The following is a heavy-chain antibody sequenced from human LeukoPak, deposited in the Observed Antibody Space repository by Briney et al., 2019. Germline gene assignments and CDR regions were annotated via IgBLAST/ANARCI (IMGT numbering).Heavy chain of an antibody. D-gene: IGHD3-22*01. CDR3: ARQIYYDSSGYQLKGGFDY. CDR1: GFTFSSYE. J-gene: IGHJ4*02. CDR2: ISSSGSTI. Sequence: GGSLRLSCAASGFTFSSYEMNWVRQAPGKGLEWVSYISSSGSTIYYADSVKGRFTISRDNAKNSLYLQMNSLRAEDTAVYYCARQIYYDSSGYQLKGGFDYWGQGTLVTVSS. V-gene: IGHV3-48*03.